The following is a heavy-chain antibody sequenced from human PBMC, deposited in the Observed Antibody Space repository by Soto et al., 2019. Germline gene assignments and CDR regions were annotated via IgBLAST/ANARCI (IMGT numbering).Heavy chain of an antibody. CDR2: ISPYTGNT. J-gene: IGHJ5*02. V-gene: IGHV1-18*01. CDR3: ARDRGYCSGGRCSSDWFDP. Sequence: QVQLVQSGAEVKKPGASVKVSCKASGYTFISFAVSWVRQAPGQGLEWVGWISPYTGNTNYARELQGRVTMTTDTSTYTAYMELRSLRSDDTAVYYCARDRGYCSGGRCSSDWFDPWGQGTLVTVSS. D-gene: IGHD2-15*01. CDR1: GYTFISFA.